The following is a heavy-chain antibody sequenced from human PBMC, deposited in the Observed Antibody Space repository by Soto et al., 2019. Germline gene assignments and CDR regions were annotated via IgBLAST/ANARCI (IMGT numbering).Heavy chain of an antibody. J-gene: IGHJ6*02. D-gene: IGHD7-27*01. Sequence: SETLSLTCNVSGGAIDSGGYYWCWIRQHPGKGLEWIGYIYYSGSTYYNPSLKSRVSISIDTSKNRFSLELISVTAADTAVYYCARVGTSYARRGLGVWGQGTTVTVSS. CDR3: ARVGTSYARRGLGV. CDR2: IYYSGST. CDR1: GGAIDSGGYY. V-gene: IGHV4-31*03.